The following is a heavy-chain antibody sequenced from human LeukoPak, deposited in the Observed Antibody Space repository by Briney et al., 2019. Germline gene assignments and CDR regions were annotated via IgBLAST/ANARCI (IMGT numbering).Heavy chain of an antibody. V-gene: IGHV3-21*01. CDR3: ARDKSRTMVRGVIRTYYFDY. Sequence: GGSLRLSCAASGFTFSSYSMNWVRQAPGKGLEWVSSISSSSSYVYYADSVKGRFTISRDNAKNSLYLQMNGLRAEDTAVYYCARDKSRTMVRGVIRTYYFDYWGQGTLVTVSS. CDR2: ISSSSSYV. J-gene: IGHJ4*02. CDR1: GFTFSSYS. D-gene: IGHD3-10*01.